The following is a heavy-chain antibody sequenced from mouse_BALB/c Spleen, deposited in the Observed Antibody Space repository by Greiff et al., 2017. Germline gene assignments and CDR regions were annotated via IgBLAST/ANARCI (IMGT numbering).Heavy chain of an antibody. J-gene: IGHJ1*01. Sequence: EVQRVESGAELVKPGASVKLSCTASGFNIKDTYMHWVKQRPEQGLEWIGRIDPANGNTKYDPKFQGKATITADTSSNTAYLQLSSLTSEDTAVYYCASYYGSSDGYFDVWGAGTTVTVSS. V-gene: IGHV14-3*02. CDR3: ASYYGSSDGYFDV. CDR1: GFNIKDTY. CDR2: IDPANGNT. D-gene: IGHD1-1*01.